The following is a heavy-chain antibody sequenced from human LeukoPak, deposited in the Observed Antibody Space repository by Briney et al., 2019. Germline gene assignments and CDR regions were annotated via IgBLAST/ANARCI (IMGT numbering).Heavy chain of an antibody. V-gene: IGHV3-23*01. Sequence: GGSLRLSCAASGFTFSSYGMSWVRQAPGKGLEWVSAISGSGGSTYYADSVKGRFTISRDNSKNTLYLQMNSLRAEDTALYYCARMFSSSSFDAFDIWGQGTMVTVSS. CDR3: ARMFSSSSFDAFDI. J-gene: IGHJ3*02. D-gene: IGHD6-6*01. CDR2: ISGSGGST. CDR1: GFTFSSYG.